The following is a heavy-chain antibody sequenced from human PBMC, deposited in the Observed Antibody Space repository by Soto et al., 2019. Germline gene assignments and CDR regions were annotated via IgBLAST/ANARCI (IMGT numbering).Heavy chain of an antibody. D-gene: IGHD6-13*01. Sequence: ASVKVSCKASGGTFSSYAISWVRQAPGQGLEWMGGIIPIFGTANYAQKFQGRVTITADESTSTAYMELSSLRSEDTAVYYCARGYSKPYYYYGMDVWGQGTTVTVSS. J-gene: IGHJ6*02. V-gene: IGHV1-69*13. CDR3: ARGYSKPYYYYGMDV. CDR2: IIPIFGTA. CDR1: GGTFSSYA.